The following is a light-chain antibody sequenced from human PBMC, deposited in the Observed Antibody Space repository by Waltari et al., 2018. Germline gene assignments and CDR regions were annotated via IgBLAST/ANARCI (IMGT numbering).Light chain of an antibody. CDR2: QAN. Sequence: SYDLTQPPALSVSPGETATSPWSGEHWESKFFYWYQQKAGQSPVLVVFQANKRPSGIPERFSGSNSGSTATLIISGSQAMDEADYYCQAWDSGSYVVFGGGTKLTVL. V-gene: IGLV3-1*01. CDR1: HWESKF. J-gene: IGLJ2*01. CDR3: QAWDSGSYVV.